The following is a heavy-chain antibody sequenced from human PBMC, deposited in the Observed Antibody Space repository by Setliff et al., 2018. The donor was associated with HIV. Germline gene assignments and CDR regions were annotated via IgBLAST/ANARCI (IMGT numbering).Heavy chain of an antibody. D-gene: IGHD3-3*01. CDR3: AKDLVEGVDSTSYYYVMDV. Sequence: GGSLRLSCTASGFIFDDYDMNWVRQAPGKGLEWVSSIKWNGVVPGYADSVKGRFTISRDNTKNSVDLQMNSLRAEDTAVYYCAKDLVEGVDSTSYYYVMDVWGQGTTVTVSS. CDR2: IKWNGVVP. J-gene: IGHJ6*02. V-gene: IGHV3-20*04. CDR1: GFIFDDYD.